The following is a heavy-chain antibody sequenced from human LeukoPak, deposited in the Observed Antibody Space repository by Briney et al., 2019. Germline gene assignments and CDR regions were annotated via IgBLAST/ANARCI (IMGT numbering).Heavy chain of an antibody. Sequence: ASVKVSCKASGYTFTSYGISWVRQAPGQGLEWMGWISAYNGNTNYAQKLQGRVTMTTDTSTSTAYMELRSLRSDDTAVYYCARDLYQPTYYYDSSGNPTGAFDIWGQGTMVTVSS. J-gene: IGHJ3*02. CDR3: ARDLYQPTYYYDSSGNPTGAFDI. D-gene: IGHD3-22*01. V-gene: IGHV1-18*01. CDR2: ISAYNGNT. CDR1: GYTFTSYG.